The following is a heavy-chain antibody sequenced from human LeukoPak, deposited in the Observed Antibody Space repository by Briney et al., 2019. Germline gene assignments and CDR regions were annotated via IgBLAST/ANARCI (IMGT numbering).Heavy chain of an antibody. J-gene: IGHJ4*02. CDR1: GGSINSGAYY. CDR2: IYHSGST. D-gene: IGHD5-18*01. CDR3: ARDPVDTASHGGGYFDY. V-gene: IGHV4-30-2*01. Sequence: SETLSLTCTVSGGSINSGAYYWSWIRQPPGKGLEWIGYIYHSGSTYYHPSLKSRVTISVDTSKNQFSLKLSSVTAADTAVYYCARDPVDTASHGGGYFDYWGQGTLVTVSS.